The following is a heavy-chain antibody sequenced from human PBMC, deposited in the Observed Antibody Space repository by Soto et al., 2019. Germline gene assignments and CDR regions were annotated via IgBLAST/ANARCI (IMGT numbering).Heavy chain of an antibody. V-gene: IGHV1-69*12. CDR2: IIPIFGKE. CDR1: GDTFSSYA. Sequence: QVQLVQSGAEVKKPGSSVKVSCKASGDTFSSYAITWVRQAPGQGLEWMGGIIPIFGKEKYTQKFQGRVTTTEDESTSTAYMELSSLRSEDTAVYYCARDRGPSSGYYPYWFDPWGQGTLVTVSS. D-gene: IGHD3-22*01. CDR3: ARDRGPSSGYYPYWFDP. J-gene: IGHJ5*02.